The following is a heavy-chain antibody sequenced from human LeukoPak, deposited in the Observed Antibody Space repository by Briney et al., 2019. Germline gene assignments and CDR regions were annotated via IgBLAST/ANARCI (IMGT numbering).Heavy chain of an antibody. CDR1: GGSISGADHY. D-gene: IGHD6-13*01. V-gene: IGHV4-30-4*01. CDR3: ARDGGTAAAGELDY. J-gene: IGHJ4*02. Sequence: SETLSLTCTVSGGSISGADHYWSWIRQPPGKGLEWIGYIHYSGSTYYNASLKSRVTISVDKSKNQFSLKLYSVTAADTAVYYCARDGGTAAAGELDYWGQGTLVTVSS. CDR2: IHYSGST.